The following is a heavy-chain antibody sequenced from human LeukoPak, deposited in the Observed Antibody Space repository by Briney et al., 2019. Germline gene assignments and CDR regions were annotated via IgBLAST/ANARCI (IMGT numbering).Heavy chain of an antibody. CDR3: AKDIGSSYPGFRFDY. V-gene: IGHV3-9*01. CDR1: GFTFDDDA. D-gene: IGHD3-22*01. Sequence: GGSLRLSCAASGFTFDDDAMHWVRQAPGRGLQWVSGISWNSGSIGYGDSVKGRFTISRDNAKNSLYLQMNSLRAEDTALYYCAKDIGSSYPGFRFDYWGQGTLVTVSS. CDR2: ISWNSGSI. J-gene: IGHJ4*02.